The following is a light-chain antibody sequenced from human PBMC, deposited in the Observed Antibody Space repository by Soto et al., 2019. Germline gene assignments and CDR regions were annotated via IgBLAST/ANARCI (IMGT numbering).Light chain of an antibody. CDR1: SSDVGTYNL. CDR3: CSYAGSGTRVV. J-gene: IGLJ2*01. CDR2: DVS. V-gene: IGLV2-23*02. Sequence: QSVLTQPASVSGSPGQSITISCTGASSDVGTYNLVSWYQQHPGKAPKLMIYDVSKRPSGVSNRFSASKSGNTASLTISGLQAEDEADYYCCSYAGSGTRVVFGGGTKLTV.